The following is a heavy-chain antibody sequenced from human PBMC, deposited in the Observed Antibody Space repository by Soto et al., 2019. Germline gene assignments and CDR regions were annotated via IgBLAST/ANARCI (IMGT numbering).Heavy chain of an antibody. Sequence: PSETLSLTCTVSGGSISSYYLSWIRQPPGKGLEWIGYIYYSGSTNYNPSLKSRVTISVDTSKNQFSLKLSSVTAADTAVYYCARGGNKPHWGQGTLVTVSS. V-gene: IGHV4-59*01. J-gene: IGHJ4*02. CDR2: IYYSGST. CDR1: GGSISSYY. CDR3: ARGGNKPH.